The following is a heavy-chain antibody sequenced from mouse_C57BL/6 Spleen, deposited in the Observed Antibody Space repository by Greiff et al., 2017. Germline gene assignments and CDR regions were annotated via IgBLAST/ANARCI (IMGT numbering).Heavy chain of an antibody. V-gene: IGHV1-54*01. J-gene: IGHJ3*01. CDR3: ARLGDYGGFAY. CDR2: INPGSGGT. CDR1: GYAFTNYL. D-gene: IGHD2-4*01. Sequence: VQLVESGAELVRPGTSVKVSCKASGYAFTNYLIEWVKQRPGQGLEWIGVINPGSGGTNYNEKFKGKATLTADKSSSTAYMQLSSLTSEDSAVYFCARLGDYGGFAYWGQGTLVTVSA.